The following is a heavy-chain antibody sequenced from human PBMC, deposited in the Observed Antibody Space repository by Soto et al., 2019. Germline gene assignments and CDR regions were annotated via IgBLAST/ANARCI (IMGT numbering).Heavy chain of an antibody. CDR1: GFTFSVYW. CDR2: ISNDGSNI. CDR3: ARDEVRQGTEYFQH. D-gene: IGHD3-10*01. V-gene: IGHV3-74*01. Sequence: EVQLVESGGGLVQPGGSLRLSCAASGFTFSVYWMYWVRQAPGTGLVWVSRISNDGSNINYADSVKGRVTVSRDNAKNTLYLQMNSRRAEGTGVYYCARDEVRQGTEYFQHWGQGTLVTVSS. J-gene: IGHJ1*01.